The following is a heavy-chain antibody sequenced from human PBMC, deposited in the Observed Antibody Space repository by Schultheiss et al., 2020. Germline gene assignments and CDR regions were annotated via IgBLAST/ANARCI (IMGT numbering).Heavy chain of an antibody. CDR1: GFTFSSYA. CDR2: ISVDGSTS. V-gene: IGHV3-23*01. Sequence: GESLKISCAASGFTFSSYAMSWVRQAPGKGLEWVSRISVDGSTSTYADSVKGRFTISRDNSKNTLYLQMNSLRAEDTALYHCARASADSSGYYYYFDYWGQGTLVTVSS. J-gene: IGHJ4*02. D-gene: IGHD3-22*01. CDR3: ARASADSSGYYYYFDY.